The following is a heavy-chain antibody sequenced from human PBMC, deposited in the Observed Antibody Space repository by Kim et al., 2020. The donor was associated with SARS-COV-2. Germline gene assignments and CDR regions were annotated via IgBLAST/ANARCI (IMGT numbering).Heavy chain of an antibody. CDR2: ISGSGGST. D-gene: IGHD3-3*01. Sequence: GGSLRLSCAVSGFTFSSYAMSWVRQAPGKGLEWVSAISGSGGSTYYADSVKGRFTISRDNSKNTLYLQMNSLRAEDTAVYYCAKDGGLRFLEWIQSLLYYGMDVWGQGTTVTVSS. J-gene: IGHJ6*02. V-gene: IGHV3-23*01. CDR3: AKDGGLRFLEWIQSLLYYGMDV. CDR1: GFTFSSYA.